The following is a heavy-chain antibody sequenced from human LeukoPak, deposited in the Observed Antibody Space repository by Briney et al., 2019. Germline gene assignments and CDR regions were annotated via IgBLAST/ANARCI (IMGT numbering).Heavy chain of an antibody. Sequence: GASVKVSCKASGYTFTTYGISWVRQAPGQGLEWMGGIIPIFGTANYAQKFQGRVTINADKSTSTAYMELSSLRSEDTAVYYCAFGRNPADDYWGQGTLVTVSS. CDR2: IIPIFGTA. J-gene: IGHJ4*02. CDR1: GYTFTTYG. CDR3: AFGRNPADDY. D-gene: IGHD4-23*01. V-gene: IGHV1-69*06.